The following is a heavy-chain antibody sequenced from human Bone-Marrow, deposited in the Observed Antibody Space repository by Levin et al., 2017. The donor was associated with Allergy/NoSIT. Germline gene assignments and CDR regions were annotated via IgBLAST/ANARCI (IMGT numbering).Heavy chain of an antibody. J-gene: IGHJ4*02. V-gene: IGHV3-23*01. D-gene: IGHD6-25*01. CDR3: AKDSPSSGWPAFDH. Sequence: GGSLRLSCAASGFTFSRYAMSWVRQAPGKGLEWVASVNNGNNPYYANSVRGRFTVSRDNSQGMFYLQMSGLRDDDTARYFCAKDSPSSGWPAFDHWGQGIMVTVSS. CDR1: GFTFSRYA. CDR2: VNNGNNP.